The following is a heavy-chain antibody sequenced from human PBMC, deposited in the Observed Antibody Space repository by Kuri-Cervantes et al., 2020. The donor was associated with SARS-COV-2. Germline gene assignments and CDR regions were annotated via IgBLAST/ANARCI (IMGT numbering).Heavy chain of an antibody. V-gene: IGHV4-59*01. CDR1: GGSISGNH. CDR2: IYSSGST. J-gene: IGHJ5*02. D-gene: IGHD2-21*01. CDR3: AQDACGGYNWFDP. Sequence: SETLSLTCTVSGGSISGNHWNWIRQAPGKGLEWVGYIYSSGSTKYNPSLKSRVTMSVDTAKNQISLALRSVTAADTAVYFCAQDACGGYNWFDPWGPGTLVTVSS.